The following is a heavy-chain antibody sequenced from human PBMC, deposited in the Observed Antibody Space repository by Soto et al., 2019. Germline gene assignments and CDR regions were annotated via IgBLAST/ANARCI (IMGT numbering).Heavy chain of an antibody. CDR1: RFTFSRYV. Sequence: GGSLRLSCAASRFTFSRYVMSWVRQAPGKGLEWVSSISGGGGTTYHADSVKGRFTISRDNPKNTLYLQMNSLRAEDTAVYYCAKRTAYDSGDFDYWGQGTLVTVSS. CDR3: AKRTAYDSGDFDY. D-gene: IGHD6-19*01. CDR2: ISGGGGTT. V-gene: IGHV3-23*01. J-gene: IGHJ4*02.